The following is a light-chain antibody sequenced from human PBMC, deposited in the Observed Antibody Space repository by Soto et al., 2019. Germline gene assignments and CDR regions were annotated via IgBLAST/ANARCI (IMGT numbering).Light chain of an antibody. CDR1: SSDVGGYNY. CDR2: DVR. J-gene: IGLJ2*01. CDR3: SSYTTRNTLV. V-gene: IGLV2-14*03. Sequence: QSALTQPASVSGSPGQSVTISCTGTSSDVGGYNYVSWYQQHPGRAPKVIIYDVRNRPSGVSDRFSGSKSGNTASLTISGLQAEDEADYYWSSYTTRNTLVFGGWTKLTVL.